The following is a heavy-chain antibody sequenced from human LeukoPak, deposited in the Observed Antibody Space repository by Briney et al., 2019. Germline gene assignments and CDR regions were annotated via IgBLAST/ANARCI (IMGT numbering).Heavy chain of an antibody. J-gene: IGHJ4*02. CDR2: INPNSGGT. D-gene: IGHD3-10*01. CDR1: GYTFTDYY. CDR3: ARGTWFGELLSNDC. V-gene: IGHV1-2*02. Sequence: ASVKVSCKASGYTFTDYYMHWVRQAPAQGLEWMGWINPNSGGTKYAQKFQGRVTMTRDTSIRTAYMELTSLRSDDTAVYYCARGTWFGELLSNDCWGQGTLVAVSS.